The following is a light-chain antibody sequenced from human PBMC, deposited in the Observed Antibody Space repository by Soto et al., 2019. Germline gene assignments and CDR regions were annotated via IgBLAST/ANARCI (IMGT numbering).Light chain of an antibody. CDR2: YNN. CDR3: GTWDSRLSAVV. J-gene: IGLJ2*01. CDR1: SSNIGNNY. Sequence: QSVLTQPPSVSAAPGQKVTISCSGSSSNIGNNYVSWYQQLPGTAHKLLIYYNNNRPSGITDRFSGSKSGTSATLGITGLQTGDEADYYCGTWDSRLSAVVFGGGTKLTVL. V-gene: IGLV1-51*01.